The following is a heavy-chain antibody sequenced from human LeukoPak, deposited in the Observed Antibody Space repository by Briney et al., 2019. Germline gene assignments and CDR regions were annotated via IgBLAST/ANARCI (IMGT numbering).Heavy chain of an antibody. CDR3: ARGYSVDS. V-gene: IGHV4-34*01. D-gene: IGHD2-15*01. J-gene: IGHJ4*02. CDR1: GGSFSGYY. Sequence: SETLSLTCAVYGGSFSGYYWSWIRQPPGKGLEWIGEINHSGTTYFNPSLQSRVIISVDTSKNQFSLKLISVTAADTAVYYCARGYSVDSWGQGTLVTVSS. CDR2: INHSGTT.